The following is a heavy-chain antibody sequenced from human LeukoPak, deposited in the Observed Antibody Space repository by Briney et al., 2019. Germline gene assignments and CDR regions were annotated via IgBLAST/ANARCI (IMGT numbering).Heavy chain of an antibody. Sequence: HPGGSLRLSCAASGFTFDDYAMHWVRQAPGKGLEWVSGISWNSGSIGYADSVKGRFTISRDNAKNSLCLQMNSLRAEDTALYYCAKDMDRSSASCYFYGSDYWGQGTLVTVSS. CDR1: GFTFDDYA. J-gene: IGHJ4*02. CDR2: ISWNSGSI. CDR3: AKDMDRSSASCYFYGSDY. D-gene: IGHD2-2*01. V-gene: IGHV3-9*01.